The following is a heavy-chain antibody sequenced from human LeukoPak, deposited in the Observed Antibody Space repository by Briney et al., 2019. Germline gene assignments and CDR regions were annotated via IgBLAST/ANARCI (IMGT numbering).Heavy chain of an antibody. CDR2: ISGRSDNT. CDR1: GFIFSNYA. J-gene: IGHJ4*02. CDR3: AKWGHYDVLTGYYVSDF. Sequence: GAPLRLSCAASGFIFSNYAMYWVRQAPGKGLEWVSAISGRSDNTYYADSVKGRFTLSRDSSKNTLYLQMNSLRADDTAVYYCAKWGHYDVLTGYYVSDFWGQGTLVTVSS. V-gene: IGHV3-23*01. D-gene: IGHD3-9*01.